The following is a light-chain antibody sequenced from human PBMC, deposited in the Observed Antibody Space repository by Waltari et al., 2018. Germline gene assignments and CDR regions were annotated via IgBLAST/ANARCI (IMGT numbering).Light chain of an antibody. CDR3: QVWDSGSDHYV. J-gene: IGLJ1*01. V-gene: IGLV3-21*02. CDR2: DDG. Sequence: SYELTQPPSVSVAPGQTARITCDGDKIGSKNVHWYQHKPGQAPVLVVYDDGDRPSGIPVRFSGSDSGNTAALTISRVDAGDEAEYYCQVWDSGSDHYVFGTVTKVTVL. CDR1: KIGSKN.